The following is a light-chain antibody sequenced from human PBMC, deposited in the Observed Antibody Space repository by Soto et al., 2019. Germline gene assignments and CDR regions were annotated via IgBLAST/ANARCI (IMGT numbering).Light chain of an antibody. J-gene: IGLJ2*01. CDR1: MRDVGAYNL. V-gene: IGLV2-14*01. Sequence: QSALTQPASVSGSPGQSITISCARTMRDVGAYNLVSWYQQHPGRVPQLIIYEVRNRPSGISFRFSGSKSGNTASLTISGLQAEDEADYYCSSFTSKSTLIFGGGTKLTVL. CDR2: EVR. CDR3: SSFTSKSTLI.